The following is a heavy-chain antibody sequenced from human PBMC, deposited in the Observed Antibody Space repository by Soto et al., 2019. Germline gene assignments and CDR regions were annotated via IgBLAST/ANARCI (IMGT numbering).Heavy chain of an antibody. CDR1: GGSISSYY. CDR3: ARGREYCSGGSCYLRYYYYYYMDV. V-gene: IGHV4-59*01. Sequence: SETLSLTCTVSGGSISSYYWSWIRQPPGKGLEWIGYIYYSGSTNYNPSLKSRVTISVDTSKNQFSLKLSSVTAADTAVYYCARGREYCSGGSCYLRYYYYYYMDVWGKGTTVTVSS. CDR2: IYYSGST. J-gene: IGHJ6*03. D-gene: IGHD2-15*01.